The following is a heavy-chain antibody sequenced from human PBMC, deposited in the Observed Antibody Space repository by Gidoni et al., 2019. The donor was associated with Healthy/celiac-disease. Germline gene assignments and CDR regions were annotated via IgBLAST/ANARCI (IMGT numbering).Heavy chain of an antibody. Sequence: QVQLQESGPGLVKPSQTLSLTCTVSGGSISSGSYYWSWIRPPAGKGLEWIGRIYTSGSTNYNPSLKSRVTISVDTSKNQFSLKLSSVTAADTAVYYCARAEVEMATMDKTRGGRGFDYWGQGTLVTVSS. D-gene: IGHD5-12*01. CDR3: ARAEVEMATMDKTRGGRGFDY. CDR1: GGSISSGSYY. V-gene: IGHV4-61*02. CDR2: IYTSGST. J-gene: IGHJ4*02.